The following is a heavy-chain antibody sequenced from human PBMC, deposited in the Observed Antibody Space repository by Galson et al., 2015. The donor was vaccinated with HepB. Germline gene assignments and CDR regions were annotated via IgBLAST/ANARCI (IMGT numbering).Heavy chain of an antibody. V-gene: IGHV3-74*01. Sequence: SLRLSCAASGFTFSSYWMHWVRQAPGKGLVWVSRINSDGSSTTYADSVKGRFTISRDNAKNTLYLQMNSLRAEDTAVYYCARGVLADGYNFRHYYMDVWGKGTTVTVSS. D-gene: IGHD5-24*01. CDR1: GFTFSSYW. CDR2: INSDGSST. CDR3: ARGVLADGYNFRHYYMDV. J-gene: IGHJ6*03.